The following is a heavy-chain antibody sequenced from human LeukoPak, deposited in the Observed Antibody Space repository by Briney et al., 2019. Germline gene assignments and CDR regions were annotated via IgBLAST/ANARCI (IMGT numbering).Heavy chain of an antibody. CDR3: AKLLPAYNYYAMDV. CDR2: MSGSGGST. V-gene: IGHV3-23*01. D-gene: IGHD2/OR15-2a*01. J-gene: IGHJ6*02. Sequence: HPGGSLRLSCTASGFTFSNYAMSWVRQAPGKGLEWVSAMSGSGGSTNYADSVKGRFTISRDNSKNTLCLQMNSLRAEDTAVYYCAKLLPAYNYYAMDVWGQGTTVTVSS. CDR1: GFTFSNYA.